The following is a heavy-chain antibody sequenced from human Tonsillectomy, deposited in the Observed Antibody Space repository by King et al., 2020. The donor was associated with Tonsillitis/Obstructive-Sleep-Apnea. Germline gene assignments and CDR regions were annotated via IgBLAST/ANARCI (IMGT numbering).Heavy chain of an antibody. V-gene: IGHV3-11*05. J-gene: IGHJ5*02. Sequence: VQLVESGGGLVKPGGSLRLSCAASGFTFSDYYMSWIRQAPGRGLEWVSYISSSSSYTNYADSVKGRFTISRDNAKNSLYLQINSLRAEDTAVYYCARGDISKGWFDPWGQGTLVTVSS. D-gene: IGHD5-12*01. CDR3: ARGDISKGWFDP. CDR2: ISSSSSYT. CDR1: GFTFSDYY.